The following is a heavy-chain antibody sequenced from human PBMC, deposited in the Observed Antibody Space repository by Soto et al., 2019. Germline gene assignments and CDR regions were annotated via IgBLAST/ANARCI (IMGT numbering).Heavy chain of an antibody. CDR2: ISWDGGTT. Sequence: EVLLEESGGAVVQPGGSLRVSCVASGFTFDEYTMHWVRQAPGKGLEWISLISWDGGTTYYADSVKGRFTISRDTGKNSLSLQMDRLRAEDTALYYCTKVKKKYRTTSGVDFGSWGQGTLVTVSS. CDR1: GFTFDEYT. V-gene: IGHV3-43*01. D-gene: IGHD6-6*01. J-gene: IGHJ4*02. CDR3: TKVKKKYRTTSGVDFGS.